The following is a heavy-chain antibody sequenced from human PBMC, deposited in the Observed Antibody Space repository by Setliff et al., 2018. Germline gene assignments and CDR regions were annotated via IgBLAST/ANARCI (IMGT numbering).Heavy chain of an antibody. CDR2: IYYSGST. V-gene: IGHV4-31*03. CDR3: ARDNVDTAMGLSYYYYYYMDV. D-gene: IGHD5-18*01. J-gene: IGHJ6*03. CDR1: GGSISSGGYY. Sequence: TSETLSLTCTVSGGSISSGGYYWSWIRQHPGKGLEWIGYIYYSGSTYYNPSLKSRVTISVDTSKNQFSLKLSSVTAADTAVYYCARDNVDTAMGLSYYYYYYMDVWGQGTTVTVSS.